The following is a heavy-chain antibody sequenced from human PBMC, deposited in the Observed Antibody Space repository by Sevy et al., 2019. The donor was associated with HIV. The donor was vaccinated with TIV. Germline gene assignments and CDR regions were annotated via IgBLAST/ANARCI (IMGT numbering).Heavy chain of an antibody. V-gene: IGHV4-39*01. J-gene: IGHJ4*02. CDR2: IYYSGST. CDR1: ADSIRSSSYY. CDR3: ASIKIFGVLSDYFDY. D-gene: IGHD3-3*01. Sequence: SETLSLTCTVSADSIRSSSYYWGWIRQPPGKGLGWIGSIYYSGSTYYNPSLKSRVTISVDTSKNQFSLKLSSVTAADTAVYYCASIKIFGVLSDYFDYWGQGTLVTVSS.